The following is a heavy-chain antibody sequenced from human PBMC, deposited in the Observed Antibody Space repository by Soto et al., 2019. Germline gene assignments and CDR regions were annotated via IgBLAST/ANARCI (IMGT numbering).Heavy chain of an antibody. CDR2: IIAYNGNT. D-gene: IGHD2-15*01. Sequence: QVQLVQSGAEVKKPGASVKVSCKASGYTFTSYGISWVRQAPGQGLEWMGRIIAYNGNTNYAQKLLGRVTMTSDTSTSTGYMELRSLRSDDTAVYYCTSVVGALGHWLDPWGQGTLVTVSS. CDR3: TSVVGALGHWLDP. V-gene: IGHV1-18*01. J-gene: IGHJ5*02. CDR1: GYTFTSYG.